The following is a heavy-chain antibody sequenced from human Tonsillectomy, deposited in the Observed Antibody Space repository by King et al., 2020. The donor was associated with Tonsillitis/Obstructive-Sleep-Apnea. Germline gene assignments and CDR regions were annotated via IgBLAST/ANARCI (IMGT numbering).Heavy chain of an antibody. CDR2: INHSGST. D-gene: IGHD3-22*01. CDR1: GGSFSGYF. Sequence: VQLQQWGAGLLKPSETLSLTCAVYGGSFSGYFWSWIRQPPGKGLEWIGEINHSGSTHYNPSLKSRVTISVDTSKNQFSLKVNSVTAAETAVYYWASAGDYYDSSGYYANWFDPWGQGNLVTVSS. J-gene: IGHJ5*02. CDR3: ASAGDYYDSSGYYANWFDP. V-gene: IGHV4-34*01.